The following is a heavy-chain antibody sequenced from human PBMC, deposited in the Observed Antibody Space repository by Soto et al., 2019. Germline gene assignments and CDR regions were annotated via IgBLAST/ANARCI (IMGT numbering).Heavy chain of an antibody. J-gene: IGHJ4*02. CDR1: GYTFTGYY. D-gene: IGHD5-12*01. CDR2: INPNSGGT. Sequence: ASVKVSCKASGYTFTGYYMHWVRQAPGQGLEWMGWINPNSGGTNYAQKFQGWVTMTRDTSISTAYMELSRLRSDDTAVYYCARAPHLDGYNPFDYWGQGTLVTVSS. V-gene: IGHV1-2*04. CDR3: ARAPHLDGYNPFDY.